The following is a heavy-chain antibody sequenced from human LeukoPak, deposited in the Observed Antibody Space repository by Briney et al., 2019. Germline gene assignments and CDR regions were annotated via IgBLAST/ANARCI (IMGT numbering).Heavy chain of an antibody. Sequence: SVKVSCKASGGTFSSYAISWVRQAPGQGVEWMGGIIPIFGTANYAQKFQGRVTITADESTSTAYMELSSLRSEDTAVYYCARDAPCIAAAGTVCLEHWGQGTLVTVSS. D-gene: IGHD6-13*01. CDR2: IIPIFGTA. CDR1: GGTFSSYA. CDR3: ARDAPCIAAAGTVCLEH. V-gene: IGHV1-69*01. J-gene: IGHJ1*01.